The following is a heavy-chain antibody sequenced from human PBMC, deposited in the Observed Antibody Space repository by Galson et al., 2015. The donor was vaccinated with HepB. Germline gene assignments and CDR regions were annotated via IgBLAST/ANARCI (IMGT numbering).Heavy chain of an antibody. Sequence: SVKVSCKASGGTFSSYGISWVRQAPGQGLEWMGRIIPILGLASYAQMFQGRVTITADKSTSTAYMELSSLRSEDTAVYYCARGGDPESYYFDYWGQGTLVTVSS. D-gene: IGHD2-21*01. CDR2: IIPILGLA. CDR1: GGTFSSYG. J-gene: IGHJ4*02. V-gene: IGHV1-69*04. CDR3: ARGGDPESYYFDY.